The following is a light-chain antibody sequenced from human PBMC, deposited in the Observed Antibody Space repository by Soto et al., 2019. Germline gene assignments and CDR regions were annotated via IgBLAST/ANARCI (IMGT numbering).Light chain of an antibody. J-gene: IGKJ4*02. V-gene: IGKV3-20*01. Sequence: IVLTQSPGLLSLSPGDRATLSCRASQTVFNSYLTWFQQKPGQPPRLLMYGTSNRATGVPDRFNGSGSGTDFTLTISRLEPEDFAVYYCQQYGSSPLTCGGGTKVEVK. CDR2: GTS. CDR3: QQYGSSPLT. CDR1: QTVFNSY.